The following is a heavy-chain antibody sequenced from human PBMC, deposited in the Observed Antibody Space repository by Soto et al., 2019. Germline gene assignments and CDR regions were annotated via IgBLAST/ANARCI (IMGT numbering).Heavy chain of an antibody. CDR3: ARVRSLYYYDSSGREVYNWFDP. Sequence: GASVKVSCKASGYTFTSYGISWVRQAPGQGLEWMGWISAYNGNTNYAQKLQGRVTMTTDTSTSTAYMELRSLRSDDTAVYYCARVRSLYYYDSSGREVYNWFDPWGQGTLVTVSS. D-gene: IGHD3-22*01. CDR1: GYTFTSYG. J-gene: IGHJ5*02. CDR2: ISAYNGNT. V-gene: IGHV1-18*01.